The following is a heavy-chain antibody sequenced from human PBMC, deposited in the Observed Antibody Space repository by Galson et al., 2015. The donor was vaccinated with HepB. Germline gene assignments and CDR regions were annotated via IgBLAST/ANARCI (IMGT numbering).Heavy chain of an antibody. CDR3: ARGLIVNTAMIAFDY. D-gene: IGHD5-18*01. V-gene: IGHV3-48*03. J-gene: IGHJ4*02. Sequence: SLRLSCAASGFTFSSYEMNWVRQAPGKGLEWVSYITGSDNTIFYADSVKGRFTISRDNTKNSLYLQMSSLRVEDTAVYYCARGLIVNTAMIAFDYWGQGALVTVSS. CDR2: ITGSDNTI. CDR1: GFTFSSYE.